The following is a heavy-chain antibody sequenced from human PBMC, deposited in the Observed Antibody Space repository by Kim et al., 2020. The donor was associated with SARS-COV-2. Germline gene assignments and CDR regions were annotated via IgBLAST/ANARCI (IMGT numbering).Heavy chain of an antibody. V-gene: IGHV4-31*02. J-gene: IGHJ4*02. CDR3: ARSSSWPHFDY. Sequence: QSLKRRVTISVDTSRNQNTQFSLRLSSVTAADTAVYYCARSSSWPHFDYWGQGTLVTVSS. D-gene: IGHD6-13*01.